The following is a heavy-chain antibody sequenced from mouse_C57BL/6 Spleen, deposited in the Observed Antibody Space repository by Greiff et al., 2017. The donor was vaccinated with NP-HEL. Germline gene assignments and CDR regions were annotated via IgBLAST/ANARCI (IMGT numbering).Heavy chain of an antibody. CDR3: ASPIEYANDGFAY. CDR2: ISYDGSN. V-gene: IGHV3-6*01. Sequence: EVKLVESGPGLVKPSQSLSLTCSVTGYSITSGYYWNWIRQFPGNKLEWMGYISYDGSNNYNPSLKNRISITRDTSKNQFFLKLNSVTTEDTAAYDCASPIEYANDGFAYWGQGTLVTVSA. CDR1: GYSITSGYY. J-gene: IGHJ3*01. D-gene: IGHD2-12*01.